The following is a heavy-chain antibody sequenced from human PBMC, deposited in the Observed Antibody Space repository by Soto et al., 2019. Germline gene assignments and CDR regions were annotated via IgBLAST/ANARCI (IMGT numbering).Heavy chain of an antibody. V-gene: IGHV4-34*01. J-gene: IGHJ5*02. D-gene: IGHD4-4*01. Sequence: QVQLQQWGAGLLKPSETLSLTCAVYGGSFSGYYWSWIRQPPGKGLEWIGEINHSGSTNYNPSLQCRVTISVDTSKNQSSLKLSSVTAADTAVYYCARDHPRDYSIDPWGQGTLVTVSS. CDR3: ARDHPRDYSIDP. CDR2: INHSGST. CDR1: GGSFSGYY.